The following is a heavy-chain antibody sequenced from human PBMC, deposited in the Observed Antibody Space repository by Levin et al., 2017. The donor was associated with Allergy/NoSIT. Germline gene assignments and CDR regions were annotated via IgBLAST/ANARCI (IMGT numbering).Heavy chain of an antibody. CDR3: ARGYCSGGSCYSGDVFDI. CDR1: GFTFSSYW. Sequence: GGSLRLSCAASGFTFSSYWMHWVRQVPGKGLVWVSRTNTDGGSTTYADSVKGRFTISRDNAKNTLYLQMNSLRAEDTAVYYCARGYCSGGSCYSGDVFDIWGQGTMVTVSS. CDR2: TNTDGGST. V-gene: IGHV3-74*01. D-gene: IGHD2-15*01. J-gene: IGHJ3*02.